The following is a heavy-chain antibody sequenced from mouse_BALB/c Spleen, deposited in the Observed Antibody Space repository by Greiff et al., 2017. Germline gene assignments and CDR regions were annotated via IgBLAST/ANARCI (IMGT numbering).Heavy chain of an antibody. CDR3: ARDYYGSSYGGYFDV. CDR2: IYPGSGST. J-gene: IGHJ1*01. V-gene: IGHV1-83*01. Sequence: VQLQQSGPELVKPGASVKMSCKASGYTFTDYVISWVKQRTGQGLEWIGEIYPGSGSTYYNEKFKGKATFTADTSSNTAYMQLSSLTSEDSAVYYCARDYYGSSYGGYFDVWGAGTTVTVSS. D-gene: IGHD1-1*01. CDR1: GYTFTDYV.